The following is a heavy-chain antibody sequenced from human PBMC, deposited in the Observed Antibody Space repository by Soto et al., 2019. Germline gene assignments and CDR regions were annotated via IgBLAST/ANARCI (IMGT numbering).Heavy chain of an antibody. D-gene: IGHD6-13*01. CDR1: GGSISSYY. V-gene: IGHV4-59*01. CDR3: ARSGLAAAQNYYYYYGMDV. CDR2: IYYSGST. Sequence: SETLSLTCTVSGGSISSYYWSWIRQPPGKGLEWIGYIYYSGSTNYNPSLKSRVTISVDTSKNQFSLKLSSVTAADTAVYYCARSGLAAAQNYYYYYGMDVWGQGTTVTVYS. J-gene: IGHJ6*02.